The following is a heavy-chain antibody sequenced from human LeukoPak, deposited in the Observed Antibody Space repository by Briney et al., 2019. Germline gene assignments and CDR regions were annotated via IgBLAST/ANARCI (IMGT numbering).Heavy chain of an antibody. V-gene: IGHV3-74*01. Sequence: GGSLRPSCAASGFTFNSHWMHWVRQAPGKGLVWVSRISDDGSTTNYADSVKGRFTISRDNAKKTVYLQMSNLRVEDTAVYYCARWAAEGIEFWFDPWGQGTLVIVSS. CDR1: GFTFNSHW. CDR3: ARWAAEGIEFWFDP. D-gene: IGHD6-13*01. CDR2: ISDDGSTT. J-gene: IGHJ5*02.